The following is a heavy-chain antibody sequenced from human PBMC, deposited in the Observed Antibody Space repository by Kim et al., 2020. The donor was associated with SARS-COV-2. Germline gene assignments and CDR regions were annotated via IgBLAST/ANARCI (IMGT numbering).Heavy chain of an antibody. D-gene: IGHD6-19*01. J-gene: IGHJ4*02. V-gene: IGHV1-69*13. CDR2: IIPIFGTA. Sequence: SVKVSCKASGGTFSSYAISWVRQAPGQGLEWMGGIIPIFGTANYAQKFQGRVTITSDESTSTAYMELSSLRSEDTAVYYCATLTGSYSSVSGDYWGQGTLVTVSS. CDR3: ATLTGSYSSVSGDY. CDR1: GGTFSSYA.